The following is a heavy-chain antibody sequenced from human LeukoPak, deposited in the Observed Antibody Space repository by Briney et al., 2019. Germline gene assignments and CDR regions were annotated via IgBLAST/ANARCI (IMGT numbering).Heavy chain of an antibody. CDR2: ISGSGGST. CDR1: GFTFSSYA. CDR3: AKDTGGFGELFHSYLDY. V-gene: IGHV3-23*01. J-gene: IGHJ4*02. Sequence: GGSLRLSCAASGFTFSSYAMSWVRQAPGKGLEWVSAISGSGGSTYYADSVKGRFTISRDNSKNTLYLQMNSLRAEDTAVYYCAKDTGGFGELFHSYLDYWGQGTLVTVSS. D-gene: IGHD3-10*01.